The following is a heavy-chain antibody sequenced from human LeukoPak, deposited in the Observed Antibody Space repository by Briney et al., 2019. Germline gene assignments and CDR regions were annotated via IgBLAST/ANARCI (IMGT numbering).Heavy chain of an antibody. CDR3: ARAQYDSSGYYLYYFDY. CDR1: GGSFSGYY. D-gene: IGHD3-22*01. J-gene: IGHJ4*02. Sequence: KPSETLSLTCAVYGGSFSGYYWSWIRQPPGKGLEWIGEINHSGSTNYNPSLKSRVTISVDTSKNQFSLKLSSVTAADTAVYYCARAQYDSSGYYLYYFDYGGQGTLVTVSS. CDR2: INHSGST. V-gene: IGHV4-34*01.